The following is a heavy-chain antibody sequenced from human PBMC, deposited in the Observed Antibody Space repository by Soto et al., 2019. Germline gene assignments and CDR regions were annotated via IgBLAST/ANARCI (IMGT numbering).Heavy chain of an antibody. CDR3: ARDKKLCLKAGAFDI. CDR2: IIPIFGTA. Sequence: GASVKVSCKACGCTFSSYAISWVRQAPGQGLEWMGGIIPIFGTANYAQKFQGRVTITADESTSTAYMELSSLRSEDTAVYYCARDKKLCLKAGAFDIWGQGTMVTVSS. D-gene: IGHD5-18*01. CDR1: GCTFSSYA. J-gene: IGHJ3*02. V-gene: IGHV1-69*13.